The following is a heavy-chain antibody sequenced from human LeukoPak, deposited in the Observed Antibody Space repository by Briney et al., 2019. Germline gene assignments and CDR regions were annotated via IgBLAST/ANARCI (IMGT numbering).Heavy chain of an antibody. CDR3: ARDLDYGDSYFDY. CDR2: IIPIFGNA. V-gene: IGHV1-69*13. Sequence: SVKVSCKASGGTFSSYAISWVRQAPGQGLEWMGGIIPIFGNANYAQKFQGRVTITADESTSTAYMELSSLRSEDTAVYYCARDLDYGDSYFDYWGQGTLVTVSS. D-gene: IGHD4-17*01. J-gene: IGHJ4*02. CDR1: GGTFSSYA.